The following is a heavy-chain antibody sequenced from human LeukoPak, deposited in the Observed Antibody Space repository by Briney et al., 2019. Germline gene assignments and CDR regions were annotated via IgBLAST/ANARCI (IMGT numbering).Heavy chain of an antibody. CDR2: IWSDGSEK. CDR3: AREDYAFDI. V-gene: IGHV3-33*08. J-gene: IGHJ3*02. CDR1: GFTFSGYG. Sequence: GGSLRLSCAASGFTFSGYGMHWVRQTPGKGLEWVAVIWSDGSEKYYADSVKGRFTISRDNSKNTLFLQMNSLRGEDTAVYYCAREDYAFDIWGQGTMVTVSS.